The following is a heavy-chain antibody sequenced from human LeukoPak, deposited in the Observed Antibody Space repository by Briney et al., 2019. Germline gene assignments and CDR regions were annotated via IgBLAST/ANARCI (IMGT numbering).Heavy chain of an antibody. D-gene: IGHD2-15*01. CDR2: IKQDGSEQ. J-gene: IGHJ4*02. Sequence: GGSLRLSCAASGFTLSIYWMSWVRQAPGKGLEWVANIKQDGSEQYYVDSVKGRFTISRDNAKNSLYLQMNSLRAEDTAVYYCARDRSSDCSGGCSFPNFDFWGQGTLVTVSS. CDR1: GFTLSIYW. CDR3: ARDRSSDCSGGCSFPNFDF. V-gene: IGHV3-7*05.